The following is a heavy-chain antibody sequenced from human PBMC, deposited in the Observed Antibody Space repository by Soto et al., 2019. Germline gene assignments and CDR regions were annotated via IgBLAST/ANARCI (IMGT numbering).Heavy chain of an antibody. CDR1: GFTFSSYA. D-gene: IGHD3-22*01. CDR3: ARAMGESYYYDSSGYLN. J-gene: IGHJ4*02. Sequence: GGSLRLSCAAPGFTFSSYAIHWVRQAPGKGLEWVAVISYEGRKKKYAETVKGRFTISRDNSKNTLYLQMNSLRVEDTAVYYCARAMGESYYYDSSGYLNWGQGTLVTVSS. V-gene: IGHV3-30*04. CDR2: ISYEGRKK.